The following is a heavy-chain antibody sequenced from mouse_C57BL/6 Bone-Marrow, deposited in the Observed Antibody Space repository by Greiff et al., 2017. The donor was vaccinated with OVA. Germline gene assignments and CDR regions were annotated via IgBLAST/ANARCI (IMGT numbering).Heavy chain of an antibody. CDR3: ARYDGYSDY. J-gene: IGHJ2*01. CDR1: GYAFSSSW. D-gene: IGHD2-3*01. CDR2: IYPGDGDT. V-gene: IGHV1-82*01. Sequence: VKLQESGPELVKPGASVKISCKASGYAFSSSWMNWVKQRPGKGLEWIGRIYPGDGDTNYNGKFKGKATLTADKSSSTAYMQLSSLTSEDSAVYFCARYDGYSDYWGQGTTLTVSS.